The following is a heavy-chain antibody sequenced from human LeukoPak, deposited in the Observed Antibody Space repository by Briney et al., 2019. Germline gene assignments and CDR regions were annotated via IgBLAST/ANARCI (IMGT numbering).Heavy chain of an antibody. V-gene: IGHV1-8*01. D-gene: IGHD3-10*01. Sequence: ASVKVSCKASGYTFTSYDINWVRQATGQGLEWMGWMNPNSGNTGYAQKFQGRVTMTRKTSISAAYMELSSLRSEDTAVYYCAREFVTMVRGANLDDAFDIWGQGTMVTVSS. CDR2: MNPNSGNT. CDR1: GYTFTSYD. CDR3: AREFVTMVRGANLDDAFDI. J-gene: IGHJ3*02.